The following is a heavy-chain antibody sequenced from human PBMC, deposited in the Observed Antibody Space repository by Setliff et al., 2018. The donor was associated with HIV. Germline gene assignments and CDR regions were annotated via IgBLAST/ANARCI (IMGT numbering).Heavy chain of an antibody. CDR3: ARGWVRGPIISPGTYFSYGLDV. V-gene: IGHV4-34*01. CDR1: GGSLTGYF. D-gene: IGHD3-10*01. CDR2: VNRDGGA. Sequence: SETLSLTCAVYGGSLTGYFWTWIRQSPGKGLEWVGQVNRDGGAHYNASLRSRVTISVDTSKNQFSLKLTSMTAADTAVYYCARGWVRGPIISPGTYFSYGLDVWGQGTPVTVSS. J-gene: IGHJ6*02.